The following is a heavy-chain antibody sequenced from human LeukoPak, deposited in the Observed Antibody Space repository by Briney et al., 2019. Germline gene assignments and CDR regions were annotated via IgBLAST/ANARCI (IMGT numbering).Heavy chain of an antibody. CDR1: GFTFSSYA. CDR3: ARSGTMVRGVINYFDY. J-gene: IGHJ4*02. V-gene: IGHV3-64*01. CDR2: ISSNGGSA. Sequence: GGSLRLSCAASGFTFSSYAMHWVRQAPGKGLEYVSAISSNGGSAYYANSVKGRFTISRDNSKNTLYLQMGSLRAEDMAVYYCARSGTMVRGVINYFDYWGQGTLVTLSS. D-gene: IGHD3-10*01.